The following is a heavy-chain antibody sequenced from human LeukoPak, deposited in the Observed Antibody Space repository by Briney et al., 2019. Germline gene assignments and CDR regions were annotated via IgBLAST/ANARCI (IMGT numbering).Heavy chain of an antibody. V-gene: IGHV1-46*01. Sequence: ASVKVSCKASGGTFSSYAISWVRQAPGQGLEWMGLINPTGGSTGYAQKFQGRVTVTRDMSTSTDYMELSSLRSEDTAIYYCARDNSVGDNAWWFDPWGQGTLVTVSS. J-gene: IGHJ5*02. CDR3: ARDNSVGDNAWWFDP. CDR2: INPTGGST. D-gene: IGHD1-26*01. CDR1: GGTFSSYA.